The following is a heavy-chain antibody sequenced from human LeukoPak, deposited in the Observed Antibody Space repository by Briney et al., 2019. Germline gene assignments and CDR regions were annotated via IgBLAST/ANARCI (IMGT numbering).Heavy chain of an antibody. J-gene: IGHJ4*02. D-gene: IGHD5-18*01. V-gene: IGHV1-2*06. CDR2: INPNSGGT. CDR3: ARDASFSYNL. Sequence: GASVKVSCKASGYTFTGYYMHWVRQAPGQGLEWMGRINPNSGGTNYAQKFQGRVTMTGDTSISTTYMELSRLRSDDTAVYYCARDASFSYNLWGQGTLVTVSS. CDR1: GYTFTGYY.